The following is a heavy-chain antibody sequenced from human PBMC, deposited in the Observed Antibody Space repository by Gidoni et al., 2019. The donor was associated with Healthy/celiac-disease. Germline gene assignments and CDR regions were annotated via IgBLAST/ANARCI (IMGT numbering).Heavy chain of an antibody. CDR1: GGSFSGYY. D-gene: IGHD2-2*02. CDR3: AGDCSSTSCYTSNHAFDI. J-gene: IGHJ3*02. V-gene: IGHV4-34*01. CDR2: INHSGST. Sequence: QVQLQQWGAGLLKPSETLSLTCAVYGGSFSGYYWSWIRQPPGKGLEWIGEINHSGSTNYNPSLKSRVTISVDTSKNQFSLKLSSVTAADTAVYYCAGDCSSTSCYTSNHAFDIWGQGTMVTVSS.